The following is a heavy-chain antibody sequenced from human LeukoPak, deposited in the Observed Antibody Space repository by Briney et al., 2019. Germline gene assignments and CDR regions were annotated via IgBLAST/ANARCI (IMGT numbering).Heavy chain of an antibody. Sequence: GGSLRLSCAASGFTLSGSAIQWVRQSSGKGLEGVGQIDKKDKGYATATAYAASVKGRFTISRDDSVNTAYLQMKSLKTEDTALYYCTRDSGTYNWFDPWGQGTLVTVSS. D-gene: IGHD1-26*01. J-gene: IGHJ5*02. CDR3: TRDSGTYNWFDP. CDR1: GFTLSGSA. CDR2: IDKKDKGYATAT. V-gene: IGHV3-73*01.